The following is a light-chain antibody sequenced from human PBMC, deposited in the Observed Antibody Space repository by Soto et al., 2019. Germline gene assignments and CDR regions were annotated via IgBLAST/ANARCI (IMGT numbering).Light chain of an antibody. CDR2: SNN. J-gene: IGLJ1*01. Sequence: QSVLTQPPSASGTPGQRVPISCSGSSANIGSNTVNWHQQLPGTDPKLLIYSNNHRPSGVPDRFSGSKSGTSASLAISGLQSEAEDDYYCAAWDDSLNGHYVFGTGTKVTVL. CDR1: SANIGSNT. V-gene: IGLV1-44*01. CDR3: AAWDDSLNGHYV.